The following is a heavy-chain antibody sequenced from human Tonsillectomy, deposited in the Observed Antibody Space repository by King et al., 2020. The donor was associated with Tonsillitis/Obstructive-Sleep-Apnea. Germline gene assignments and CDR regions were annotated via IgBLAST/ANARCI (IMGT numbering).Heavy chain of an antibody. D-gene: IGHD2-15*01. CDR3: ARAQGGGGCYWLGQKDKGLDY. CDR1: GFTFSSYA. Sequence: VQLVESGGGVVQPGRSLRLSCAASGFTFSSYAMHWVRQAPGKGLEWVAVISYDGSNEYYADSVKGRFTISRDNSKNTLYLQMNSLRAEDTAVYYCARAQGGGGCYWLGQKDKGLDYWGQGTLVTVSS. CDR2: ISYDGSNE. V-gene: IGHV3-30*04. J-gene: IGHJ4*02.